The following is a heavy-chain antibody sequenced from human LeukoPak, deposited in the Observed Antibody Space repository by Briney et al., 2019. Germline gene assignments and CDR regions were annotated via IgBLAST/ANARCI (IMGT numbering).Heavy chain of an antibody. CDR2: ISYDESYR. Sequence: GGSLRLSCAASGFTFSSYAMHWVRQAPGKGLEWVALISYDESYRYYADSVRGRFTISRDNSKNTLYLQMNSLRADDTAVYYCARVQWELLYPDYWGQGTLVTVSS. CDR3: ARVQWELLYPDY. V-gene: IGHV3-30-3*01. D-gene: IGHD1-26*01. CDR1: GFTFSSYA. J-gene: IGHJ4*02.